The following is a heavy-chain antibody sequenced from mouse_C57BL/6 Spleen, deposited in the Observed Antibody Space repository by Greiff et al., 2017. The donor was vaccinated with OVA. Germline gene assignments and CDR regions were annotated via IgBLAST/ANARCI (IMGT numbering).Heavy chain of an antibody. CDR2: IDPANGNT. V-gene: IGHV14-3*01. D-gene: IGHD1-1*01. CDR1: GFNIKNTY. J-gene: IGHJ4*01. CDR3: ARRVTTVVSMDY. Sequence: EVQVVESVAELVRPGASVKLSCTASGFNIKNTYMHWVKQRPEQGLEWIGRIDPANGNTKYAPKFQGKATITADTSSNTAYLQLSSLTSDDTAIYYCARRVTTVVSMDYWGQGTSVTVSS.